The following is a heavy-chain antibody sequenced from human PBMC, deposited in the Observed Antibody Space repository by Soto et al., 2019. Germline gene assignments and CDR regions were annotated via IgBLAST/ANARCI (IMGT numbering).Heavy chain of an antibody. CDR3: ARGGYCSGGSCYPYYYYYYGMDV. D-gene: IGHD2-15*01. J-gene: IGHJ6*02. Sequence: GGSPKIGCAASGFTVSSYSMTWVRQAQGKRLEWVSSISSSSYIYYADSVKGRFTISRDNAKNSLYLQMNSLRAEDTAVYYCARGGYCSGGSCYPYYYYYYGMDVWGQGTTVTVSS. CDR1: GFTVSSYS. CDR2: ISSSSYI. V-gene: IGHV3-21*01.